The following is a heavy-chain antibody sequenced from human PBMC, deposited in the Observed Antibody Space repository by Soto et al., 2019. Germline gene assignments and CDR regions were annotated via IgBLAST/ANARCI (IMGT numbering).Heavy chain of an antibody. CDR1: GGSISSGGYC. D-gene: IGHD4-17*01. CDR2: IYYSGST. V-gene: IGHV4-31*03. J-gene: IGHJ4*02. Sequence: LSLTCTVSGGSISSGGYCWSWIRQHPGKGLEWIGYIYYSGSTYYNPSLKSRVTISVDTSKNQFSLKLSSVTAADTAVYYCARVEDYGVDYWGQGTLVTVSS. CDR3: ARVEDYGVDY.